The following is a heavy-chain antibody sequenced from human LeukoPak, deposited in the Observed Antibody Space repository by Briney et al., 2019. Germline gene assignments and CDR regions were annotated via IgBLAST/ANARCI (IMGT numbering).Heavy chain of an antibody. V-gene: IGHV3-74*01. CDR1: GFTFSSYW. D-gene: IGHD5-18*01. J-gene: IGHJ4*02. Sequence: GGSLRLSCAASGFTFSSYWMHWVRHAPGKGLVWVSRIDTDGSSTSYADSVKGRFTISRDNAKNRLYVQMNSLRAEDTAVYYCATGSGLWSPDYWGQGTLVTVSS. CDR3: ATGSGLWSPDY. CDR2: IDTDGSST.